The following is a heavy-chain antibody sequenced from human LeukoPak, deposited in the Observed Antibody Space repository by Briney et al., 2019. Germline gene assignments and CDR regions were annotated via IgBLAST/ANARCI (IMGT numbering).Heavy chain of an antibody. CDR1: GFTFSDYY. Sequence: GGSLRLSCAASGFTFSDYYMSWIRQAPGKGLEWVSYISSSGSTIYYADSVKGRFTISRDNAKNSLYLQMNSLRAEDTAVYYCARGSSVCSSTSCYTPSDYTPGYYFDYWGQGTLVTVSS. CDR2: ISSSGSTI. CDR3: ARGSSVCSSTSCYTPSDYTPGYYFDY. J-gene: IGHJ4*02. D-gene: IGHD2-2*02. V-gene: IGHV3-11*01.